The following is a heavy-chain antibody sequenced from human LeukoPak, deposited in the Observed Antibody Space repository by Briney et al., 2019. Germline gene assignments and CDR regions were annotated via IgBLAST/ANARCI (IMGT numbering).Heavy chain of an antibody. D-gene: IGHD6-19*01. CDR3: AKAGLYSSGFQLDY. CDR1: GFTFDDYA. J-gene: IGHJ4*02. Sequence: SGGSLRLSCVASGFTFDDYAIHWVRQAPGKGLEWVSGISWNSGSIGYADSVKGRFTISRDNSKNTLYLQMNSLRAEDTAVYYCAKAGLYSSGFQLDYWGQGTLVTVSS. CDR2: ISWNSGSI. V-gene: IGHV3-9*01.